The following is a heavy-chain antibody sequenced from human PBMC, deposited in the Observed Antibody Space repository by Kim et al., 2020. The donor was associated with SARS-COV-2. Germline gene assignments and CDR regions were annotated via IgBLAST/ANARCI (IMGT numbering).Heavy chain of an antibody. CDR3: AKALKYYYGSGTGMDV. Sequence: GGSLRLSCAASGFTFSSYGMHWVRQAPGKGLEWVTVIWYDGSNKYYADSVKGRFTISRDNSKNTLYLQMNSLRAEDTAVYYCAKALKYYYGSGTGMDVWGQGTTVTVSS. D-gene: IGHD3-10*01. V-gene: IGHV3-33*06. CDR1: GFTFSSYG. J-gene: IGHJ6*02. CDR2: IWYDGSNK.